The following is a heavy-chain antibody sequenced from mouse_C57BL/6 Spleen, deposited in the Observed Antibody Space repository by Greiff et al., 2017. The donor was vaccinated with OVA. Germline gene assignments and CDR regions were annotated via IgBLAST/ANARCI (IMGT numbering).Heavy chain of an antibody. CDR1: GFNIKDDY. CDR3: TTRYGNYQAWFAY. V-gene: IGHV14-4*01. Sequence: EVQVVESGAELVRPGASVKLSCTASGFNIKDDYMHWVKQRPEQGLEWIGWIDPENGDTEYASKFQGKATITADTSSNTAYLQLSSLTSEDTAVYYCTTRYGNYQAWFAYWGQGTLVTVSA. J-gene: IGHJ3*01. CDR2: IDPENGDT. D-gene: IGHD2-1*01.